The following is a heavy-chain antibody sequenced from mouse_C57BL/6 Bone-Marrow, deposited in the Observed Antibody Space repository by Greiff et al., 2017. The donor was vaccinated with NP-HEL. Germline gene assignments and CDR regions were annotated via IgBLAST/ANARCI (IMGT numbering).Heavy chain of an antibody. V-gene: IGHV10-1*01. CDR2: LRSKSNNYAT. CDR1: GFSFNTYA. CDR3: VRLEGFVYAMDY. J-gene: IGHJ4*01. Sequence: EVQLVESGGGLVQPKGSLKLSCAASGFSFNTYAMNWVRQAPGKGLEWVARLRSKSNNYATYYADSGKDRFTISRDDSESLLDLQMNNLKTEDTAMYYCVRLEGFVYAMDYWGQGTSVTVSS.